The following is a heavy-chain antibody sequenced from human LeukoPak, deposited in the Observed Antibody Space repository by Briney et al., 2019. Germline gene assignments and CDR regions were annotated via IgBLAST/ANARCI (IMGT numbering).Heavy chain of an antibody. J-gene: IGHJ4*02. CDR2: INPNSGGT. V-gene: IGHV1-2*02. D-gene: IGHD6-19*01. Sequence: ASVKVSCKASGYTFTGYYMHWVRQAPGQGLEWMGWINPNSGGTNYAQKFQGRVTMTRDTSISTAYMELSRLRSDDTAVYYCARAKWIAVAGYFDYWGQGTLVIVSS. CDR1: GYTFTGYY. CDR3: ARAKWIAVAGYFDY.